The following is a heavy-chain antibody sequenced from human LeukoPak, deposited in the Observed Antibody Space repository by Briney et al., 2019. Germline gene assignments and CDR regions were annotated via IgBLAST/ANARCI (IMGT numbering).Heavy chain of an antibody. Sequence: TPSETLSLTCTVSGGSISSYYWSWIRQPAGKGLEWIGRIYTSGSTNYNPSLKSRVTMSVDTSKNQFSLKLSSVTAADTAVYYCARWACGSGGDCHEFDLWGQGTLVTVSS. CDR2: IYTSGST. D-gene: IGHD2-21*02. J-gene: IGHJ4*02. V-gene: IGHV4-4*07. CDR1: GGSISSYY. CDR3: ARWACGSGGDCHEFDL.